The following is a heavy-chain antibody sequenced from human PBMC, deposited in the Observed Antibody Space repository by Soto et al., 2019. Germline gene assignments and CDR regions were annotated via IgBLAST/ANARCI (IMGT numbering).Heavy chain of an antibody. V-gene: IGHV3-23*01. CDR2: ISGSDDST. CDR3: AKRSSSSTFDY. J-gene: IGHJ4*02. CDR1: GFTFSNYA. Sequence: EVQLLESGGGLVQPGESLRLSCAASGFTFSNYAMSWVRQAPGKGLEWVSVISGSDDSTYYADSVKGRFTISRDNSKNTLDLQTNSLRAEVTAVYYCAKRSSSSTFDYWGQGTLVTVSS. D-gene: IGHD6-6*01.